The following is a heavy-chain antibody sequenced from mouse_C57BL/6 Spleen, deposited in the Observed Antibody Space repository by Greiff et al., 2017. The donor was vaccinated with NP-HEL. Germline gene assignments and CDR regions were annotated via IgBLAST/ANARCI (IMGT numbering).Heavy chain of an antibody. CDR1: GYTFTSYW. CDR3: ARGGLEAWFAY. CDR2: IDPSDSYT. Sequence: QVQLQQPGAELVMPGASVKLSCKASGYTFTSYWMHWVKQRPGQGLEWIGEIDPSDSYTNYNQKFKGKSTLTVDKSSSTAYMQLSSLTSEDSAVYYCARGGLEAWFAYWGQGTLVTVSA. D-gene: IGHD2-13*01. V-gene: IGHV1-69*01. J-gene: IGHJ3*01.